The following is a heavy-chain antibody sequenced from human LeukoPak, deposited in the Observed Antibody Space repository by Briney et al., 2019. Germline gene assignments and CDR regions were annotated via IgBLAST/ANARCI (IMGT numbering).Heavy chain of an antibody. V-gene: IGHV4-30-2*01. CDR3: ARDYLGPYYYGSGSFPDAFDI. CDR1: GGSISSGGYS. J-gene: IGHJ3*02. CDR2: IYHSGST. D-gene: IGHD3-10*01. Sequence: PSETLSLTCAVSGGSISSGGYSWSWIRQPPGKGLEWIGYIYHSGSTYYNPSLKSRVTISVDRSKNQFSLKLSSVTAADTAVYYCARDYLGPYYYGSGSFPDAFDIWGQGTMVTVSS.